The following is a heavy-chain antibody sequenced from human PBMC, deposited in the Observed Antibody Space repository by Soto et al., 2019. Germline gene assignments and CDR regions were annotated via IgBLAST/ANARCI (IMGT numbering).Heavy chain of an antibody. CDR1: GFTFSRYG. CDR2: IWYDGSNI. CDR3: ARDREQWLVGYYFDY. V-gene: IGHV3-33*01. D-gene: IGHD6-19*01. J-gene: IGHJ4*02. Sequence: PGGSLRLSCSASGFTFSRYGMHWVRQAPGRGLEWVAVIWYDGSNIYYEDSVKGRFTISRDNSKDTLDLQMNSLRAEDTAVYYCARDREQWLVGYYFDYWGKGPLVTDSS.